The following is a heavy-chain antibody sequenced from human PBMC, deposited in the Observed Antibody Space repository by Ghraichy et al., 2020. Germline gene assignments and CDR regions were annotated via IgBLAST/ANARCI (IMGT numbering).Heavy chain of an antibody. CDR3: AKDGAAAGTFDY. V-gene: IGHV3-30*18. Sequence: LTCAASGFTFRSHGMHWVRQAPGKGLEWVAVISYDGSKKYYVDSVKGRVTISRDNSKNTLYLQMNSLRAEDTAVYYCAKDGAAAGTFDYWGQGTLVTVSS. D-gene: IGHD6-13*01. CDR1: GFTFRSHG. CDR2: ISYDGSKK. J-gene: IGHJ4*02.